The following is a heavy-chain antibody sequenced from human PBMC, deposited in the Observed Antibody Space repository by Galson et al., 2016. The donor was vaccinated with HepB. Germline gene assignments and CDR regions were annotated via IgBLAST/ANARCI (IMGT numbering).Heavy chain of an antibody. Sequence: QSGAEVKKPGESLKISCKASGYTFTAYWIAWVRQMPGKGLEWMGIIYPGDSDTRYSPSFQGQVTISADKSISTAYLQWSSLKASATAMYFCARHAEVTTGLGYWGRGTLVTVSS. D-gene: IGHD4-17*01. CDR2: IYPGDSDT. CDR1: GYTFTAYW. J-gene: IGHJ4*02. CDR3: ARHAEVTTGLGY. V-gene: IGHV5-51*01.